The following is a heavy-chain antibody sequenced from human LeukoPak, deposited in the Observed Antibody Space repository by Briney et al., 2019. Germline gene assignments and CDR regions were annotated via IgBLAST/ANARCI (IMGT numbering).Heavy chain of an antibody. J-gene: IGHJ3*02. CDR2: FIPIFGTA. D-gene: IGHD1-26*01. V-gene: IGHV1-69*05. CDR3: ARVTVGGAFDI. CDR1: GGTFSSYA. Sequence: ASVKVSCKASGGTFSSYAISWVRQAPGQGLEWMGGFIPIFGTANYAQKFQGRVTINTDESTSTAYMELSSLRSEDTAVYYCARVTVGGAFDIWGQGTMVTVSS.